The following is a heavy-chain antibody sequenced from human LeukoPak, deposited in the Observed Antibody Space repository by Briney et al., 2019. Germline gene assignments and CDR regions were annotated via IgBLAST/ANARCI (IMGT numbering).Heavy chain of an antibody. Sequence: NSSETLSLTCTVSGGSISSYYWSWIRQPPGKGLEWIGYIYYSGSTNYNPSLKSRVTISVDTSKNQFSLKLSSVTAADTAVYYCARGFGIAASGRLDYWGQGTLVTVSS. D-gene: IGHD6-13*01. V-gene: IGHV4-59*12. CDR1: GGSISSYY. CDR3: ARGFGIAASGRLDY. J-gene: IGHJ4*02. CDR2: IYYSGST.